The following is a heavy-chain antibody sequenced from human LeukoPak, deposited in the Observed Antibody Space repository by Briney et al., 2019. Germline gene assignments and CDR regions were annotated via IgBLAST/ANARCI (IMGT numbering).Heavy chain of an antibody. V-gene: IGHV4-34*01. D-gene: IGHD3-16*01. Sequence: SETLSLTCAVYGGSFSGYYWSWIRQPPGKGLEWIGEINHSGSTSYNPSLKSRVTISVDTSKNQFSLKLSSVTAADTAVYYCARGRVGYDYVWGSHYSPYFDYWGQGTLVTVSS. CDR1: GGSFSGYY. J-gene: IGHJ4*02. CDR3: ARGRVGYDYVWGSHYSPYFDY. CDR2: INHSGST.